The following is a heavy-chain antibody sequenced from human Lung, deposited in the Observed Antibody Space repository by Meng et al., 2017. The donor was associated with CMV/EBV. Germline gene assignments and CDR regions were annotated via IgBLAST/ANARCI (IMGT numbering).Heavy chain of an antibody. Sequence: GESLKISCAASGFSFGIYGMDWVRQAPGKGLEWVAYIHHAGGYKQYADSVMGRFTISRDNSKNTLSLQMNSLRGEDTALYFCAKVSAGNCATASCPPDSWXQGTLVTVSS. V-gene: IGHV3-30*02. D-gene: IGHD2-2*01. CDR1: GFSFGIYG. J-gene: IGHJ5*01. CDR3: AKVSAGNCATASCPPDS. CDR2: IHHAGGYK.